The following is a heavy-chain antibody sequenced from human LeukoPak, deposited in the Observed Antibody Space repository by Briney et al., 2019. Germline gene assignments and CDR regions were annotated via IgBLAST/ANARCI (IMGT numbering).Heavy chain of an antibody. V-gene: IGHV4-59*12. J-gene: IGHJ4*02. D-gene: IGHD5-18*01. CDR1: GGSISSYY. Sequence: SETLSLTCTVSGGSISSYYWSWIRQPPGKGLEWIGYIYYSGSTNYNPSLKSRVTISVDTSKNQFSLKLSSVTAADTAVYYCGRYSYGNYYFDYWGQGTLVTVSS. CDR2: IYYSGST. CDR3: GRYSYGNYYFDY.